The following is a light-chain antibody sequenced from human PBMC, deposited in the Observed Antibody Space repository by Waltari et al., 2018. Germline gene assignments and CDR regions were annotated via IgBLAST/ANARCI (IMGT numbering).Light chain of an antibody. CDR3: SSYADSNPVV. CDR2: EVS. V-gene: IGLV2-8*01. J-gene: IGLJ2*01. CDR1: SSDIGYSDY. Sequence: QSALTQPPSASGSPGQSVTISCPGTSSDIGYSDYVSWYQQHPGEAPKLLIYEVSERPSGVPDRFSGSKSGTTASLTVSGLQSEDEAHYYCSSYADSNPVVFGGGTKLTVL.